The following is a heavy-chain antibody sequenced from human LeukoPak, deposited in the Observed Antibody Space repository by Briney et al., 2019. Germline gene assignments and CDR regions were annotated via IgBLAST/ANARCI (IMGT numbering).Heavy chain of an antibody. CDR2: ITSDGSST. D-gene: IGHD2-2*01. Sequence: GGSLRLSCAASGFTFINYSMHWVRQAQEKGLVWASRITSDGSSTHYADSVKGRFTISRDNAKNTLYLQMNSLTAEDTAVYYCVSLGYCSTSSCQPWGQGTLVTVSS. J-gene: IGHJ4*02. CDR1: GFTFINYS. V-gene: IGHV3-74*01. CDR3: VSLGYCSTSSCQP.